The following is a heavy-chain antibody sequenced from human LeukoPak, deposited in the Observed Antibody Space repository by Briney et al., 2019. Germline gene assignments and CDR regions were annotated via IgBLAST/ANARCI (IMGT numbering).Heavy chain of an antibody. J-gene: IGHJ5*02. D-gene: IGHD6-13*01. V-gene: IGHV3-30*02. CDR1: GFTFRDFG. CDR3: VKGWSSSHNWFDP. CDR2: IRNDGSKD. Sequence: PGGSLRLSCAASGFTFRDFGMHWVRQAPGKGLEWVAFIRNDGSKDYYPDSVKGRFTISRDNSRTTLYLQMHSLRIEDTAVYYCVKGWSSSHNWFDPWGQGILVTVSS.